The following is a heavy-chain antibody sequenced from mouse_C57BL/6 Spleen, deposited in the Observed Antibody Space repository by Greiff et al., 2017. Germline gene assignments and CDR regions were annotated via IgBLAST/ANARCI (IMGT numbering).Heavy chain of an antibody. CDR2: IDPETGGT. D-gene: IGHD2-14*01. V-gene: IGHV1-15*01. CDR1: GYTFTDYE. CDR3: TKGYYYFDY. J-gene: IGHJ2*01. Sequence: VQLQQSGAELVRPGASVTLSCKASGYTFTDYEMHWVKQTPVHGLEWIGAIDPETGGTAYNQKFKGKAILTADKSSSTAYMELRSLTSEDSAVYYCTKGYYYFDYWGQGTTRTGSS.